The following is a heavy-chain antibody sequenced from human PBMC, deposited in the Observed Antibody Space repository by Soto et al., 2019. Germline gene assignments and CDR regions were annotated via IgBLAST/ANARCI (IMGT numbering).Heavy chain of an antibody. CDR2: IYYSWIT. CDR3: ARATSYDFWSGYVGFDP. Sequence: ESLGLTGPVSGGSVSSGSHYGSWIRQPPAKGLEWIGNIYYSWITKYNPSLKSRVTISVDRSGNHFSLNLRSVTTADTALYYCARATSYDFWSGYVGFDPWGQGTLVTVYS. CDR1: GGSVSSGSHY. J-gene: IGHJ5*02. D-gene: IGHD3-3*01. V-gene: IGHV4-61*03.